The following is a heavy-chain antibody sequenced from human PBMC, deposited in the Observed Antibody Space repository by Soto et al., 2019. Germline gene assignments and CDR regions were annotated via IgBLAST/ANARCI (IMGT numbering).Heavy chain of an antibody. J-gene: IGHJ4*02. CDR3: ARGGLHSSGLY. Sequence: GGSLRLCCAASGFTFSSYSMNWVRQAPGKGLEWVSYISSSSSTIYYADSVKGRFTISRDNAKNSLYLQMNSLRAEDTAVYYCARGGLHSSGLYWGQGTLVTVSS. V-gene: IGHV3-48*01. CDR2: ISSSSSTI. CDR1: GFTFSSYS. D-gene: IGHD6-19*01.